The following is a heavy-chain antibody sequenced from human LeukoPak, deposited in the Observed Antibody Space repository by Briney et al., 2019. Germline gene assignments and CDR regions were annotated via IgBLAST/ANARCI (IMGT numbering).Heavy chain of an antibody. Sequence: GEPLKISCKASGYSFSDYWIGWVRHMPGKGLEWMTIIYPGDSETRYSPSLQGQVTISADKSINTVYLQWNSLRASDTAMHYRARQRGYRMTKDGFDVWGQGTMITVSS. CDR3: ARQRGYRMTKDGFDV. V-gene: IGHV5-51*01. D-gene: IGHD2-2*03. CDR2: IYPGDSET. J-gene: IGHJ3*01. CDR1: GYSFSDYW.